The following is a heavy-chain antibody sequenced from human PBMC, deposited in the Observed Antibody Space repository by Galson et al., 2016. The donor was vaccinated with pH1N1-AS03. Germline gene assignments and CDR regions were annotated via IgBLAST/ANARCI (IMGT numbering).Heavy chain of an antibody. CDR2: FSLDSDWI. J-gene: IGHJ6*02. Sequence: SLRLSCAVSGFSLDLYAMHWVRQIPGKGLEWVSGFSLDSDWIGYADSVKGRFTVSRDKDKNSLYLEMNNLRTEDTALYYCTKDLVPGGADVWGQGTTATVSS. D-gene: IGHD3-16*01. V-gene: IGHV3-9*01. CDR1: GFSLDLYA. CDR3: TKDLVPGGADV.